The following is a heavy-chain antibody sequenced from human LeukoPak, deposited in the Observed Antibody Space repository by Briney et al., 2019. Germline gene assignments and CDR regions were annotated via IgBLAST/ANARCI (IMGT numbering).Heavy chain of an antibody. CDR1: GYSISSGYY. CDR3: ARQGCSGGSCYRPYYYYYMDV. V-gene: IGHV4-38-2*02. D-gene: IGHD2-15*01. Sequence: SETLSLTCTVSGYSISSGYYWGWIRQPPGTGLEWIGSIYHSGSTYYNPSLKSRVTISVDTSKNQFSLKLSSVTAADTAVYYCARQGCSGGSCYRPYYYYYMDVWGKGTTVTISS. J-gene: IGHJ6*03. CDR2: IYHSGST.